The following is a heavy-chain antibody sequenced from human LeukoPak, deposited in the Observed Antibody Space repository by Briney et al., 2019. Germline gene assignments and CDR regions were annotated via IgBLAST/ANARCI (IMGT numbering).Heavy chain of an antibody. Sequence: GGSLRLSCAASGITLSSYSMNWVRQAPGKGLEWVSYISSSGSTTYYADSVKGRFTISRDNAKNSLYLQMNSLRAEDTAVYYCAREVGYSGYDYAPGFDYWGQGTLVTVSS. CDR2: ISSSGSTT. CDR1: GITLSSYS. V-gene: IGHV3-48*04. J-gene: IGHJ4*02. D-gene: IGHD5-12*01. CDR3: AREVGYSGYDYAPGFDY.